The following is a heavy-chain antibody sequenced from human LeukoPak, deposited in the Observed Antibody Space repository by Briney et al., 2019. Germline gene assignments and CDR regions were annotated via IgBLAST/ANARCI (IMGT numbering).Heavy chain of an antibody. Sequence: GGSLRLSCAASGFTFSSYAMHWVRQAPGKGLEWVAVISYDGSNKYYADSVKGRFTISRDNSKNTLYLQMNSLRAEDTAVYYCAKDGSGYSGYDYGYMDVWGKGTTVTVSS. CDR1: GFTFSSYA. V-gene: IGHV3-30-3*01. D-gene: IGHD5-12*01. CDR3: AKDGSGYSGYDYGYMDV. CDR2: ISYDGSNK. J-gene: IGHJ6*03.